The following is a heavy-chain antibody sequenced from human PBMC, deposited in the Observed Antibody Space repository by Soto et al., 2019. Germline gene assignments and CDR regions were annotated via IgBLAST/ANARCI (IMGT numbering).Heavy chain of an antibody. Sequence: SVKVSCKASGGTFSSYAISWVRQAPGQGLEWMGGIIPIFGTANYAQKFLGRVTITADESTSTAYMELSSLRSEDTAVYYCAREGVDTAMSYGMDVWGQGTTVTVSS. D-gene: IGHD5-18*01. J-gene: IGHJ6*02. V-gene: IGHV1-69*13. CDR2: IIPIFGTA. CDR3: AREGVDTAMSYGMDV. CDR1: GGTFSSYA.